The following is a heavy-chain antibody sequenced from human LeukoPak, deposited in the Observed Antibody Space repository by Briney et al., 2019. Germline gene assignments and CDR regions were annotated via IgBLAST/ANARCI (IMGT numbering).Heavy chain of an antibody. D-gene: IGHD3-10*01. V-gene: IGHV4-4*07. CDR1: GGSISSYY. CDR3: ARATPLLLWFGKKSLNDAFDI. CDR2: IYTSGST. J-gene: IGHJ3*02. Sequence: SETLSLTCTVSGGSISSYYWSWIRQPAGKGLEWIGRIYTSGSTNYNPSLKSRVTMSVDTSKNQFSLKLSSVTAADTAVYYCARATPLLLWFGKKSLNDAFDIWGQGTMVTVSS.